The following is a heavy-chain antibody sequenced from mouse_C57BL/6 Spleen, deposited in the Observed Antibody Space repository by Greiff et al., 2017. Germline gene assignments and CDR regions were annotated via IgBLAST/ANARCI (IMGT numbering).Heavy chain of an antibody. CDR1: GYSFTGYF. CDR2: INPYNGDT. V-gene: IGHV1-20*01. J-gene: IGHJ2*01. CDR3: ARDHYYGSSYLLDY. Sequence: EVQLQESGPELVKPGASVKISCKASGYSFTGYFMNWVMQSHGKSLEWIGRINPYNGDTFYNQKFKGKATLTVDKSSSTAHMELRSLTSEDSAVYYCARDHYYGSSYLLDYWGQGTTLTVSS. D-gene: IGHD1-1*01.